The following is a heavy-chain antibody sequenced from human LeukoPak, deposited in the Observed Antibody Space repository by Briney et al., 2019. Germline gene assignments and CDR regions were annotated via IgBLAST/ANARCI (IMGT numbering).Heavy chain of an antibody. Sequence: PGRSLRLSCAASGFTFDDYAMHWVRQAPGKGLEWVSGISWNSGSIGYADSVKGRFTISRDNAKNSLYLQMNSLRAEDTALYYCAKATLSVDTAWVGFDYWGQGTLVTVSS. CDR2: ISWNSGSI. V-gene: IGHV3-9*01. D-gene: IGHD5-18*01. CDR3: AKATLSVDTAWVGFDY. CDR1: GFTFDDYA. J-gene: IGHJ4*02.